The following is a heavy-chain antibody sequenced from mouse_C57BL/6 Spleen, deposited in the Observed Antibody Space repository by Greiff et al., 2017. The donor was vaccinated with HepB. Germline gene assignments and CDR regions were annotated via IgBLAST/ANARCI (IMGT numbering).Heavy chain of an antibody. CDR3: ARSDGYHYAMDY. J-gene: IGHJ4*01. CDR1: GYSFTSYY. V-gene: IGHV1-66*01. Sequence: QVQLKQSGPELVKPGASVKISCKASGYSFTSYYIHWVKQRPGQGLEWIGWIYPGSGNTKYNEKFKGKATLTADTSSSTAYMQLSSLTSEDSAVYYCARSDGYHYAMDYWGQGTSVTVSS. CDR2: IYPGSGNT. D-gene: IGHD2-3*01.